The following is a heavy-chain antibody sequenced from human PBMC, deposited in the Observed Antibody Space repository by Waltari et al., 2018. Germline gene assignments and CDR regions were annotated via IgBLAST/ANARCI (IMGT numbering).Heavy chain of an antibody. V-gene: IGHV4-34*01. CDR3: ARGVGELAAYYYYYMDV. J-gene: IGHJ6*03. CDR1: GGSFSGYY. D-gene: IGHD3-10*01. Sequence: QVQLQQWGAGLLKPSETLSLTCAVYGGSFSGYYWSWIRQPPGKGLEWIGEINHSGSTNYNPSLKSRVTISVDTSKNQFSLKLSSVTAADTAVYYCARGVGELAAYYYYYMDVWGKGTTVTVSS. CDR2: INHSGST.